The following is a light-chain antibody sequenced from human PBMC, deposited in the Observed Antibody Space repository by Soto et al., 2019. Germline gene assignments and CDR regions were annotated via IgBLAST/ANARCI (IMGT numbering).Light chain of an antibody. CDR2: GNS. J-gene: IGLJ2*01. V-gene: IGLV1-40*01. CDR1: SSNIGAGYD. CDR3: QSYDSSLSGYVV. Sequence: QLVLTQPPSVSGALGQRVTISCTGSSSNIGAGYDVHWYQQLPGTAPKLLIYGNSNRPSGVPDRFSGSKSGTSASLAITGLQAEDEADYYCQSYDSSLSGYVVFGGGTNLTVL.